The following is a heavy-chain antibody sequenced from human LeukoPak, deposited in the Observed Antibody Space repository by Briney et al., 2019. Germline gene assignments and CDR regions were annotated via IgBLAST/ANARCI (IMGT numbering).Heavy chain of an antibody. J-gene: IGHJ4*02. V-gene: IGHV1-69*05. CDR3: ARDQSSGYYYDY. Sequence: SVKVSCKASGGTFSSYAISWVRQAPGQGLEWMGRIIPIFGTASYAQKFQGRVTMTRDTSTSTVYMELSSLRSEDTAVYYCARDQSSGYYYDYWGQGTLVTVSS. CDR2: IIPIFGTA. D-gene: IGHD3-22*01. CDR1: GGTFSSYA.